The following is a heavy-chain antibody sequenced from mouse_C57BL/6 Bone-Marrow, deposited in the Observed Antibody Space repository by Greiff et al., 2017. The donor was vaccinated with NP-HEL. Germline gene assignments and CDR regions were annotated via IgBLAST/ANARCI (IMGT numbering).Heavy chain of an antibody. CDR1: GYTFTSYW. J-gene: IGHJ2*01. V-gene: IGHV1-64*01. D-gene: IGHD1-1*01. Sequence: QVQLQQPGAELVKPGASVKLSCKASGYTFTSYWMHWVKQRPGQGLEWIGMIHPNSGSTNYNEKFKSKATLTVDKSSSTAYMQLSSLTSEDSAVYYCARKRYYGSRDYWGQGTTLTVSS. CDR2: IHPNSGST. CDR3: ARKRYYGSRDY.